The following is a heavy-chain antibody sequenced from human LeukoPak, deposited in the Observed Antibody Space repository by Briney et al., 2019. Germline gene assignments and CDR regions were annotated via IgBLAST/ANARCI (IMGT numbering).Heavy chain of an antibody. CDR1: GFSVSSSY. J-gene: IGHJ4*02. CDR2: IYSTGTT. Sequence: GGSLRLSCAASGFSVSSSYISWVRQAPEKGLEWVSVIYSTGTTYYADSVKGRFTISRDNSKNTLYLQMSNLRADDTAVYYCARCPSPVYFDLWGQGTLVTVSS. V-gene: IGHV3-53*01. CDR3: ARCPSPVYFDL.